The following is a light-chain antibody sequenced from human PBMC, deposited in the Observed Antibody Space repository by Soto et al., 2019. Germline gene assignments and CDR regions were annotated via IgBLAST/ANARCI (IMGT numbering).Light chain of an antibody. V-gene: IGLV2-11*01. CDR3: CSSAGPHIHYA. CDR1: SSDVGGYNY. CDR2: DVS. J-gene: IGLJ1*01. Sequence: QSVLTQPRSVSGSPGQSVTISCTGTSSDVGGYNYVSWYQQHPGKAPELMIYDVSKRPSGVPDRFSGSKSGNTASLTISGLQPEDEADYSCCSSAGPHIHYAFGSGT.